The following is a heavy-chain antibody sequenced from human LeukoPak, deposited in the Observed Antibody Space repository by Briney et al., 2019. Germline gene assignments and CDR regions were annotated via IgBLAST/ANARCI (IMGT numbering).Heavy chain of an antibody. CDR2: INQYGNEE. CDR1: GFSFSSYR. CDR3: ARDSGWYFNY. J-gene: IGHJ4*02. V-gene: IGHV3-7*03. D-gene: IGHD6-19*01. Sequence: GGALRPSCAASGFSFSSYRMTWGRQAPGEGREWVANINQYGNEEYYVDSVKGRFTISRDNPKNSLYLQMNSLRAEDTAVYYCARDSGWYFNYWGQGTLVTVSS.